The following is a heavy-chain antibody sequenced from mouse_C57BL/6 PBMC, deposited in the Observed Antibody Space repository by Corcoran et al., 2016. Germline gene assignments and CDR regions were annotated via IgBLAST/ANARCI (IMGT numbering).Heavy chain of an antibody. CDR3: ARSLYDGYPYYFDY. V-gene: IGHV1-80*01. D-gene: IGHD2-3*01. J-gene: IGHJ2*01. Sequence: QVQLQQSGAELVKPGASVKISCKASGYAFSSYWMNWVKQRPGKGLERIGQIYPGDGDTNYNGKFKGKATLTADKSSSTAYMQLSSLTSEASAVYFCARSLYDGYPYYFDYWGQGTTLTVSS. CDR2: IYPGDGDT. CDR1: GYAFSSYW.